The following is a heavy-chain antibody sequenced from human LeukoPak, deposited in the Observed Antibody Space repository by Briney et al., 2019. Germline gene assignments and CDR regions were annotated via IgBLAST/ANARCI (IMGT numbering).Heavy chain of an antibody. CDR1: GFTFDDYG. D-gene: IGHD3-16*02. CDR2: INWNGGST. J-gene: IGHJ3*02. V-gene: IGHV3-20*04. CDR3: ASGVYDYVWGSYRYAPRDAFDI. Sequence: PGGSLRLSCAASGFTFDDYGMSWAHQAPGKGLEWVSGINWNGGSTGYADSVKGRFTISRDNAKNSLYLQMNSLRAEDTALYYCASGVYDYVWGSYRYAPRDAFDIWGQGTMVTVSS.